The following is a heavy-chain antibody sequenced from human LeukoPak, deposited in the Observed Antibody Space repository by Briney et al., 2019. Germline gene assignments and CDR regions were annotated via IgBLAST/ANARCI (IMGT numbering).Heavy chain of an antibody. D-gene: IGHD2-21*02. Sequence: ASVKVSCKASEYTFSVYHIHWVRQAPGQGLEWMAWINPDSGDTNYAQKFQGRVTMTTDTSTSAAYMELRSLRSDDTAVYYCARTPHIVVVTATNTGFDYWGQGTLVTVSS. CDR1: EYTFSVYH. CDR2: INPDSGDT. J-gene: IGHJ4*02. CDR3: ARTPHIVVVTATNTGFDY. V-gene: IGHV1-18*04.